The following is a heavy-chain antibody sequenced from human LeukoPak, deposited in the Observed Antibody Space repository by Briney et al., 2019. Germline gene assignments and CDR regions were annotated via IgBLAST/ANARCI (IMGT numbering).Heavy chain of an antibody. Sequence: PSETLSLTCIVSGGSISSHYWSWIRQPPGKGLEWIGSIYYSASTNYNPSLKSRVTISIDTSKNHFSLKVSSVTAADTAVYYCARAEVDWFDPWGQGTLVTVSS. CDR2: IYYSAST. CDR3: ARAEVDWFDP. V-gene: IGHV4-59*11. J-gene: IGHJ5*02. CDR1: GGSISSHY.